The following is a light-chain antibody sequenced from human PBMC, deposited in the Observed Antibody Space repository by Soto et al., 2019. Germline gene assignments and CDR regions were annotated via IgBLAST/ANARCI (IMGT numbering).Light chain of an antibody. J-gene: IGKJ3*01. V-gene: IGKV1-9*01. CDR2: AAS. CDR1: QGISSY. CDR3: QPLGET. Sequence: IQLTQSPSSLSASVGDKVTITCRASQGISSYLAWYQQKPGKAPKVLIYAASTLQSGVPSRFSGSGSGTDFTLTITSLQPEDFATYYCQPLGETFGPGTKVDIK.